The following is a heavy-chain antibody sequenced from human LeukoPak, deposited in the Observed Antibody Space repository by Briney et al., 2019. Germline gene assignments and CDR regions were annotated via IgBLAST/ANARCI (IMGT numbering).Heavy chain of an antibody. J-gene: IGHJ4*02. V-gene: IGHV3-9*01. Sequence: PGRSLRLSSAASGFTFDDYAMHWVRQAPGKGLEWVSGISWITGRLGYADSVKGRFTISRGNAKNSLYLQMNSLRAEDTAVYYCARVGSSSWYSSHREGLDYWGQGTLVTVSS. CDR1: GFTFDDYA. D-gene: IGHD6-13*01. CDR3: ARVGSSSWYSSHREGLDY. CDR2: ISWITGRL.